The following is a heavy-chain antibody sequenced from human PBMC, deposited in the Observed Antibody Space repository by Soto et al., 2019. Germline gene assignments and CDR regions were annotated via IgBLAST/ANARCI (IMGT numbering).Heavy chain of an antibody. Sequence: QVQLQESGPGLVKPSETLSLTCTVSGGSISSYYWSWIRQPPGKGLEWIGYIYYSGSTNYNPSLKSRVTISVDTSKNQFSLKLSSVTAADTAVYYCARVGSGYGLDYWGQGTLVTVSS. V-gene: IGHV4-59*01. CDR2: IYYSGST. CDR1: GGSISSYY. D-gene: IGHD5-12*01. J-gene: IGHJ4*02. CDR3: ARVGSGYGLDY.